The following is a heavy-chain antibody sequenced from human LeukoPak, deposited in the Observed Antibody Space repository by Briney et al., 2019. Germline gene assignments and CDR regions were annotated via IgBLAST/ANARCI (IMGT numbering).Heavy chain of an antibody. CDR1: GGSLSGYY. V-gene: IGHV4-34*01. Sequence: SETLSLTCAVYGGSLSGYYWSWIRQPPGKGLEWIGEINHSGSTNYNPSLKSRVTISVDTSKNQFSLKLSSVTAADTAVYYCARGKRWLPHYFDYWGQGTLVTVSS. D-gene: IGHD5-24*01. CDR2: INHSGST. CDR3: ARGKRWLPHYFDY. J-gene: IGHJ4*02.